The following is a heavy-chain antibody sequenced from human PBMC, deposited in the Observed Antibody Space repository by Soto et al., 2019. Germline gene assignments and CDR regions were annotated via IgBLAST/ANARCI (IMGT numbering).Heavy chain of an antibody. CDR2: IYPGVSDT. V-gene: IGHV5-51*01. CDR1: GYTFTAYW. D-gene: IGHD3-22*01. J-gene: IGHJ4*02. CDR3: GRLDSSYYFDY. Sequence: GESLKISCKGSGYTFTAYWIGWVRQMPGKGLEWMGIIYPGVSDTTYSPSFQGQVTISADKSISTAYLQWNSLKASDSAMYYCGRLDSSYYFDYWGQGTLVTVSS.